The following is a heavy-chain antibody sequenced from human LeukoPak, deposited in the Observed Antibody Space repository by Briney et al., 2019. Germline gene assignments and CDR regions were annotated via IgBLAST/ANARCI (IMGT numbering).Heavy chain of an antibody. D-gene: IGHD2-21*02. CDR1: GGSFSGYY. J-gene: IGHJ4*02. CDR3: ASQSVVTATFDY. CDR2: INHSGST. Sequence: SETLSLTCAVYGGSFSGYYWSWIRQPPGKGREWIVEINHSGSTNYNPSLKSRVTISVDTSKNQFSLKLSSVTAADTAVYYCASQSVVTATFDYWGQGTLVTVSS. V-gene: IGHV4-34*01.